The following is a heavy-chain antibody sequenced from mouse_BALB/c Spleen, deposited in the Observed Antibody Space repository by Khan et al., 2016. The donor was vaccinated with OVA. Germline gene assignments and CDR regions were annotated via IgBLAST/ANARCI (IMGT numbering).Heavy chain of an antibody. Sequence: VQLQESGAELVRPGVSVKISCKGSGYTFTDFTMHWVKQSHAMNLEWIGVISTYYGDVTYNQKFKGKATMTVDKSSSTAYMELARLTSEDSAILYCTRGGGNRFAYWGQGTLVTVSA. J-gene: IGHJ3*01. CDR2: ISTYYGDV. V-gene: IGHV1S137*01. CDR3: TRGGGNRFAY. CDR1: GYTFTDFT.